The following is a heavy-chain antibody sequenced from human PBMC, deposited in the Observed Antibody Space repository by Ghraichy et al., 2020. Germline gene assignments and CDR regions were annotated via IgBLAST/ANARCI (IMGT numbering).Heavy chain of an antibody. CDR1: GFTFSRHW. D-gene: IGHD4-17*01. Sequence: RGSLRLSCAASGFTFSRHWMSWVRQAPGKGLEWVASIKSDRSDSFYLDSVKGRFTISRDNAENSVSLEMTSLRAEDTAVYYCAGEPYGDYKYGGTDYWGRGTLVSVSS. CDR2: IKSDRSDS. V-gene: IGHV3-7*01. CDR3: AGEPYGDYKYGGTDY. J-gene: IGHJ4*02.